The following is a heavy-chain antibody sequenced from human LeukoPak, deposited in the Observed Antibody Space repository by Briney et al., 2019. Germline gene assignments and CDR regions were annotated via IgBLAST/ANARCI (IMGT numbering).Heavy chain of an antibody. J-gene: IGHJ4*02. CDR2: ISYHGSNE. V-gene: IGHV3-30*04. CDR3: ARVHDTTGYYHYFDS. Sequence: GGSLRLSCEASGFTFSTYPMHWVRQAPDKGLEWVEMISYHGSNEYYADSVKGRFTISRDNSKNTLYLQMNNPRVEDTAIYYCARVHDTTGYYHYFDSWGQGTLVTVSS. CDR1: GFTFSTYP. D-gene: IGHD3-9*01.